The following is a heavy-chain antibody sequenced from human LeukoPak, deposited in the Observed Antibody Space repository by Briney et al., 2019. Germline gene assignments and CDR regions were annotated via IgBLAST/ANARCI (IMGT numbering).Heavy chain of an antibody. CDR2: IYYSGST. CDR1: GGSISSYY. CDR3: ARDALGDFWSGSHYN. D-gene: IGHD3-3*01. J-gene: IGHJ4*02. V-gene: IGHV4-59*01. Sequence: SETLSLTCTVSGGSISSYYWSWIRQPPGKGLEWIGYIYYSGSTNYNPSLKSRVTISVDTSKNQFSLKLSSVTAADTAAYYCARDALGDFWSGSHYNWGQGTLVTVSS.